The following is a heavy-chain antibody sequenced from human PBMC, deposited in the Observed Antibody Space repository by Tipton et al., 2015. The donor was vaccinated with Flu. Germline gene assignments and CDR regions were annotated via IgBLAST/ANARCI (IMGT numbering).Heavy chain of an antibody. Sequence: TLSLTCTVSGGSISSSDYYWSWIRQPPGKGLEWIGYIYYSGSTNYNPSLKSRVTISVDTSKNQFSLKLSSVTAADTAVYYCARGSSWYGYWGQGTLVTVSS. J-gene: IGHJ4*02. V-gene: IGHV4-61*08. CDR1: GGSISSSDYY. CDR3: ARGSSWYGY. D-gene: IGHD6-13*01. CDR2: IYYSGST.